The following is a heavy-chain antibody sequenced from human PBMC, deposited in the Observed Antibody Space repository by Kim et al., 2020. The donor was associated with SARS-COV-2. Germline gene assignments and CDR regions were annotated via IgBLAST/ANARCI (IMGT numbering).Heavy chain of an antibody. Sequence: GGSLRLSCAASGFTVSNAWMSWVRQAPGKGLEWVGRIKSEAGGGTTDYAAPGKGRFTISCDDSKNTLYLQMKSLNTEDTAVYYCTTDPLYYFDSRPGEGGLGSRGQGPPGTCSS. D-gene: IGHD3-22*01. CDR3: TTDPLYYFDSRPGEGGLGS. CDR2: IKSEAGGGTT. CDR1: GFTVSNAW. V-gene: IGHV3-15*01. J-gene: IGHJ4*02.